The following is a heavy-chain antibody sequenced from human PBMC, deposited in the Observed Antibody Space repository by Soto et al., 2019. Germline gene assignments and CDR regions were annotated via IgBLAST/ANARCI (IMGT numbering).Heavy chain of an antibody. CDR3: ARWHCSSTSCRSNAFDI. Sequence: ASVKVSCKASGYTFTSYGISWVRQAPGQRLEWMGWISTYNGNTNYAQKFQGRVTMTTDTSTSTAYMELRSLRSDDTAVYYCARWHCSSTSCRSNAFDIWGQGTMVTVSS. D-gene: IGHD2-2*01. CDR2: ISTYNGNT. J-gene: IGHJ3*02. V-gene: IGHV1-18*01. CDR1: GYTFTSYG.